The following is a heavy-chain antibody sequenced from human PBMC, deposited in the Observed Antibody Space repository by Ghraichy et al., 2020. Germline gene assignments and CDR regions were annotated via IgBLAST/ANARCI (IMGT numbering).Heavy chain of an antibody. J-gene: IGHJ4*02. CDR3: ARGYSSSDY. CDR1: GFTVSSSY. D-gene: IGHD6-6*01. Sequence: GGSLRLSCAASGFTVSSSYMSWVRQAPGKGLECVSVIYSCGSTYYAGSVKGRFTVSRDNSKNTLYLQMNSLRAEDTAVYYCARGYSSSDYWGQGTLVTVSS. V-gene: IGHV3-66*01. CDR2: IYSCGST.